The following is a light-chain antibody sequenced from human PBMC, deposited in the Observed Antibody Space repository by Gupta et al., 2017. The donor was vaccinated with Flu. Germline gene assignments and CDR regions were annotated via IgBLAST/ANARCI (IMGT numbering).Light chain of an antibody. J-gene: IGKJ1*01. CDR1: QSISSY. V-gene: IGKV1-39*01. CDR3: QQSYSTLWT. CDR2: TAS. Sequence: DLQMTQSPSSLSASVGDRVTITCRASQSISSYLNWYQQKPGKAPKLLSYTASSLQSGVPSRCSGSGSGKXFTLTSXSLQPEDFATYYWQQSYSTLWTFGXGTKVEIK.